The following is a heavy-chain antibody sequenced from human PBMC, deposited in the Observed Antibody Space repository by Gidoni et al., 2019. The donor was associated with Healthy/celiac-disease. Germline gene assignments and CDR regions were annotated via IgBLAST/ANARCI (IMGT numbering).Heavy chain of an antibody. V-gene: IGHV4-39*01. J-gene: IGHJ2*01. CDR2: IYYSGST. CDR1: GGSISSSSYY. CDR3: ARHGDIVVVPAADWYFDL. Sequence: QLQLQESGPGLVKPSATLSLTCTVSGGSISSSSYYWAWFRQPPGKGLEWIGIIYYSGSTYYNPSLKSRVTISVDTSKNQFSLKLSSVTAADTAVYYCARHGDIVVVPAADWYFDLWGRGTLVTVSS. D-gene: IGHD2-2*01.